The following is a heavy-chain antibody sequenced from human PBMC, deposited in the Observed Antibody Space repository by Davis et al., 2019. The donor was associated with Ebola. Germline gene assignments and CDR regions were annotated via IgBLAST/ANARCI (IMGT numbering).Heavy chain of an antibody. V-gene: IGHV3-30-3*01. CDR1: GFTFSSYA. Sequence: SLKIPCAASGFTFSSYAMHWVRQAPGKGLEWVAVISYDGSNKYYADSVKGRFTISRDNSKNTLYLQMNSLRAEDTAVYYCARLVGGRWGQGTLVTVSS. D-gene: IGHD2-8*02. CDR2: ISYDGSNK. CDR3: ARLVGGR. J-gene: IGHJ4*02.